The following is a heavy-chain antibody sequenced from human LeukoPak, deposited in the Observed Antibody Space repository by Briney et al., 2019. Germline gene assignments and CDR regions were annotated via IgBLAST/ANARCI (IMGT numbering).Heavy chain of an antibody. V-gene: IGHV3-7*01. CDR3: ARAGQEWFGELGFDS. CDR2: RKQDGSEK. D-gene: IGHD3-10*01. J-gene: IGHJ4*02. Sequence: PGGSLTLYCDAFGFSFSSIWLWGCARAPGKGREGGANRKQDGSEKYYVASVKGRFTISRDNAKNSLYLQTNSLRAEDTAMYYCARAGQEWFGELGFDSWGQGTLVTVSS. CDR1: GFSFSSIW.